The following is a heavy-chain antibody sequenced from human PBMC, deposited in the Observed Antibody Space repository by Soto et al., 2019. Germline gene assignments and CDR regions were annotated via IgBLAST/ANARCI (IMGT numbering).Heavy chain of an antibody. CDR3: VATYGDYLDY. D-gene: IGHD4-17*01. V-gene: IGHV5-51*01. J-gene: IGHJ4*02. CDR2: IYPDDSDS. Sequence: ESLKISCKGSGYKFTTYWIGWVRQMPGKGLEWMAIIYPDDSDSRYSPSFQGQVTISADKSISTAYLQWSSLKASDTAIYYCVATYGDYLDYWGQGILVTVSS. CDR1: GYKFTTYW.